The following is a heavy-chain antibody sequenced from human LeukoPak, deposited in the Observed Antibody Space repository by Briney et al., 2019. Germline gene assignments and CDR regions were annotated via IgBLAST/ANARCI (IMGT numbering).Heavy chain of an antibody. J-gene: IGHJ4*02. CDR1: GFTFSSYK. V-gene: IGHV3-48*03. CDR3: ASGSYYYDSSGYYYAY. CDR2: ISSSGSTI. D-gene: IGHD3-22*01. Sequence: GGSLRLSCAASGFTFSSYKMNWVRQAPGKGLEWVSYISSSGSTIYYADSVKGRFTISRDNAKNSLYLQMNSLRAEDTAVYYCASGSYYYDSSGYYYAYWGQGTLVTVSS.